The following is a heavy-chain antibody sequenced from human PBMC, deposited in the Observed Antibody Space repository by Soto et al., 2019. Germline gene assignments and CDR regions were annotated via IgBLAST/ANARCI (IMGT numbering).Heavy chain of an antibody. D-gene: IGHD3-3*01. CDR2: ISAYNDNT. V-gene: IGHV1-18*01. Sequence: ASVKVSCKASGYTFTSYGISWVRQAPGQGLEWMGWISAYNDNTNYAQKLQDRVTLTTDTSTSTAYMELRSLRSDDTAVYYCAREFSEGVASFDSCGQGTLVTVSS. CDR1: GYTFTSYG. CDR3: AREFSEGVASFDS. J-gene: IGHJ4*02.